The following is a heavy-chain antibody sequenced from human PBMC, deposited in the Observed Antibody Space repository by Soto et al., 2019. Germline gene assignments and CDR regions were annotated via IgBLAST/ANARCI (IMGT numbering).Heavy chain of an antibody. CDR2: IKSKTDGGTT. J-gene: IGHJ6*02. CDR3: TAPLVGGWYYYYGMDV. V-gene: IGHV3-15*07. Sequence: GGSLRLSCAASGFTFSNAWMNWVRQAPGKGLEWVGRIKSKTDGGTTDYAAPVKGRFTISRDDSKNTLYLQMNSLKTEDTAVYYCTAPLVGGWYYYYGMDVWGQGTTVTVSS. CDR1: GFTFSNAW. D-gene: IGHD1-26*01.